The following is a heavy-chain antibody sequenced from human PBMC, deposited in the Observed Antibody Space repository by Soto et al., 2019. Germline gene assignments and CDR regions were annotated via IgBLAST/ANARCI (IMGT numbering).Heavy chain of an antibody. D-gene: IGHD3-22*01. Sequence: QVQLVESGGGVVQPGRSLRLSCAASGFTFNNYAMHWVRQAPGKGLEWVAVIWYDGSKKYYGDSVKGRFTIARDNSKNTLYLQMDSVRPEDTAVYYCARVYDSRGDYALNYWGQVTLVTFSS. J-gene: IGHJ4*02. CDR1: GFTFNNYA. CDR2: IWYDGSKK. CDR3: ARVYDSRGDYALNY. V-gene: IGHV3-33*01.